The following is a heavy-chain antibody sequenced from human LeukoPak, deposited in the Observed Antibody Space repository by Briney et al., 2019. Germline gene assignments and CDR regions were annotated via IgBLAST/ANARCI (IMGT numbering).Heavy chain of an antibody. Sequence: GGSLRLSCAASGFTFSSYGMSWVRQAPGKGLVWVSRINDDGSATFYADSVKGRFTISRDNAKNTLFLQMSSLRAEDTAVYFCAREILAPGKTHDYWGQGTLVTVSS. CDR3: AREILAPGKTHDY. CDR2: INDDGSAT. CDR1: GFTFSSYG. J-gene: IGHJ4*02. V-gene: IGHV3-74*01.